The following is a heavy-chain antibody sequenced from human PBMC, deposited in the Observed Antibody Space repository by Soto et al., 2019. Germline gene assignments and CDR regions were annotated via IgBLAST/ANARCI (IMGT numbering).Heavy chain of an antibody. CDR3: ATRSYFSGYFDY. V-gene: IGHV1-69*12. CDR1: GATFSSYA. J-gene: IGHJ4*02. CDR2: IIPIFGTA. D-gene: IGHD1-26*01. Sequence: QVQLVQSGAEVKKPGSSVKVSCKASGATFSSYAISWVRQAPGQGLEWMGGIIPIFGTANYAQKFQGRVTMTADESTSTAYMELSSLRSEDTAVYYCATRSYFSGYFDYWGQGTLVTVSS.